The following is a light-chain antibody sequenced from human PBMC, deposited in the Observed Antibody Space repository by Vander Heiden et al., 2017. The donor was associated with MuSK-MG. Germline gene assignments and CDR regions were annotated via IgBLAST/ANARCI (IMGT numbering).Light chain of an antibody. CDR1: QSVSSN. Sequence: EIVMTQSPATLSVSPGEGATLSCRASQSVSSNLAWYQQKPGQAPRLLIYGASTRATGIPARFSGSGSGTEFTLTISILHSEDSAVYYCQQDNNRPLTFGGGTKVEIK. CDR2: GAS. J-gene: IGKJ4*01. CDR3: QQDNNRPLT. V-gene: IGKV3-15*01.